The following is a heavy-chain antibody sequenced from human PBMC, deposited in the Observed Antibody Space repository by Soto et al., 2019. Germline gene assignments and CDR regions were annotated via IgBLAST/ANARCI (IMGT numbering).Heavy chain of an antibody. D-gene: IGHD2-2*01. CDR2: FSGSGGNI. J-gene: IGHJ6*02. CDR1: GFTFSTHA. Sequence: EVQLLESGGGLVQAGGSLRLSCVASGFTFSTHAMSWVRQVPGKGLEWVSTFSGSGGNIYYGESVKGRFTISRDDPKNTLDLDMISLRVEDTAVYYCAKDPPWTVGPLAMDVWGQGTTVTVSS. V-gene: IGHV3-23*01. CDR3: AKDPPWTVGPLAMDV.